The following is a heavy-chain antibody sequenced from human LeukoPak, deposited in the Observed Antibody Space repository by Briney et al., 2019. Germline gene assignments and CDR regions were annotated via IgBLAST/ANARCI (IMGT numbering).Heavy chain of an antibody. Sequence: GASVKVSCKASGYTFTSYAMNWVRQAPGQGLEWMGWINPNSGGTNYAQKFQGRVTMTRDTSISTAYMELSRLRSDDTAVYYCARDTKRNSVYYYYYYMDVWGKGTTVTVSS. D-gene: IGHD1-1*01. CDR1: GYTFTSYA. V-gene: IGHV1-2*02. J-gene: IGHJ6*03. CDR2: INPNSGGT. CDR3: ARDTKRNSVYYYYYYMDV.